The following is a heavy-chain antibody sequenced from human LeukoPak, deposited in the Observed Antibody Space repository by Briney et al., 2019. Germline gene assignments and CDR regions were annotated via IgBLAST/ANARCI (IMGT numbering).Heavy chain of an antibody. V-gene: IGHV3-21*01. CDR3: ARDATPMTTAVDY. CDR2: ISSSSSYI. D-gene: IGHD4-23*01. CDR1: GFTFSSYS. Sequence: GGSLRLSCAASGFTFSSYSMNWVRQAPGKGLEWVSSISSSSSYIYYADSVKGRFTISRDNAKNSLYLQMNSLRAEDTAVYYCARDATPMTTAVDYWGQGTLVTVSS. J-gene: IGHJ4*02.